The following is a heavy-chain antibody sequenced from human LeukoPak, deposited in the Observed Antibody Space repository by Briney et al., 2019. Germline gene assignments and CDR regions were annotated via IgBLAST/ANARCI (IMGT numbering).Heavy chain of an antibody. Sequence: PSETQSLTCTVSGGSISSYYWSWIRQPPGKGLEWIGYVYYSGTTNYNPSLKSRVTISVDTSKNQFSLKLSSVTAADTAVYYCARQGYGSGYYYFDYWGQGTLVTVSS. D-gene: IGHD6-19*01. J-gene: IGHJ4*02. CDR2: VYYSGTT. CDR3: ARQGYGSGYYYFDY. V-gene: IGHV4-59*01. CDR1: GGSISSYY.